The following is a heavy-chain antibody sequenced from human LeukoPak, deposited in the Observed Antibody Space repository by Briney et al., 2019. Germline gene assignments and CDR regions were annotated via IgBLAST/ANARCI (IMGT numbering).Heavy chain of an antibody. J-gene: IGHJ4*02. CDR2: IKHDGSEQ. Sequence: GGSLRLPCAASGFTFTSYWMNWMRQAPGKGLQWVANIKHDGSEQYYVDSVKGRFTISRDNARNSLYLQMNSLGVEDTAVYYCKSGGAAPGAFDYWGQGALVTVSS. CDR3: KSGGAAPGAFDY. CDR1: GFTFTSYW. D-gene: IGHD6-13*01. V-gene: IGHV3-7*01.